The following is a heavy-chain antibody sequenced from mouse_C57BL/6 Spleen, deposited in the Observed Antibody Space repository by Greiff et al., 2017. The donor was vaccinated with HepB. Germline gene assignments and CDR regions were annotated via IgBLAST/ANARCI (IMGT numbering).Heavy chain of an antibody. J-gene: IGHJ1*03. V-gene: IGHV1-55*01. CDR1: GYTFTSYW. Sequence: VQLQQSGAELVKPGASVKMSCKASGYTFTSYWITWVRQRPGQGLEWIGDIYPGSGSTNYNEKFKSKATLTVDTSSSTAYMQLSSLTSEDSAVYYCARKAPVVDWYFDVWGTGTTVTVSS. CDR2: IYPGSGST. D-gene: IGHD1-1*01. CDR3: ARKAPVVDWYFDV.